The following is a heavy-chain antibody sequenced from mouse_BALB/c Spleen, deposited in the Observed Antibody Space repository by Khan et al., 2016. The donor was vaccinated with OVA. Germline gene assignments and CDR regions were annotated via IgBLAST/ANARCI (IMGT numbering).Heavy chain of an antibody. D-gene: IGHD2-1*01. CDR3: ATLYGSPFTY. J-gene: IGHJ3*01. CDR2: IDPANGDT. CDR1: GFNIKDTY. Sequence: EVQPQQSGAELVKPGASVKLSCTASGFNIKDTYIHWVKERPEQGPEWIGRIDPANGDTKYDPKFQGKATITADTSSNTAYLQRSSLTSEDTAVYYCATLYGSPFTYWGQGTLVTVSA. V-gene: IGHV14-3*02.